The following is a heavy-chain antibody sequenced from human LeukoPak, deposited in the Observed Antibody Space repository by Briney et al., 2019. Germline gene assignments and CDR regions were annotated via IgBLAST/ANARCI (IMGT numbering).Heavy chain of an antibody. D-gene: IGHD2-21*02. J-gene: IGHJ2*01. CDR2: INWNSGST. Sequence: GGSLRLSCAGSGFTLDDYAMHWVRQAPGKGLDWVSGINWNSGSTRYAASVKGRFTISRDNAKKSLYLQMNSLRAEDMALYYCAKTSTSYCAGDCLPGYFDLWGRGTLVTVSS. CDR3: AKTSTSYCAGDCLPGYFDL. V-gene: IGHV3-9*03. CDR1: GFTLDDYA.